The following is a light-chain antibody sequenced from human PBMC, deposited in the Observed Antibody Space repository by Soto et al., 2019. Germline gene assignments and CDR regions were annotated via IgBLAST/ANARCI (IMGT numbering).Light chain of an antibody. CDR2: DAS. CDR1: QSINNW. J-gene: IGKJ1*01. Sequence: DIQITQSPSTLSASVGDRVAITCRASQSINNWLAWYPLKPGKAPKLLIYDASTLESGVPSRFSGSGAGTECTRTISSLQPDDFETDYCQQYASYSPTFGQGTKVDIK. V-gene: IGKV1-5*01. CDR3: QQYASYSPT.